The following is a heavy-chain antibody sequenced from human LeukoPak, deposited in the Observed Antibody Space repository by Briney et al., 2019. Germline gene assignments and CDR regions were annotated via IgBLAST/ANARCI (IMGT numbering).Heavy chain of an antibody. V-gene: IGHV3-21*01. CDR3: AREVGATLRSAFDI. D-gene: IGHD1-26*01. Sequence: GGSLRLSCAASGFTFSSYSMNWVRQAPGKGLEWVSSISSSSSYIYYADAVKGRCTISRDNAKNSLYLQMNSLRAEDTAVYYCAREVGATLRSAFDIWGQGTMVTVSS. J-gene: IGHJ3*02. CDR2: ISSSSSYI. CDR1: GFTFSSYS.